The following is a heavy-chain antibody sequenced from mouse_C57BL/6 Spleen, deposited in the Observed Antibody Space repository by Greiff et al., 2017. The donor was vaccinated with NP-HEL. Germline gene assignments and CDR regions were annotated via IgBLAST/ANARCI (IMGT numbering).Heavy chain of an antibody. Sequence: QVQLQQSGPELVKPGASVKISCKASGYAFSSSWMNWVKQRPGKGLEWIGRIYPGDGDTNYNGKFKGKATLTADKYSSTAYMQLSSLTSEDSAVYFCAREGITTVVGYYAMDYWGQGTSVTVSS. V-gene: IGHV1-82*01. D-gene: IGHD1-1*01. CDR2: IYPGDGDT. J-gene: IGHJ4*01. CDR3: AREGITTVVGYYAMDY. CDR1: GYAFSSSW.